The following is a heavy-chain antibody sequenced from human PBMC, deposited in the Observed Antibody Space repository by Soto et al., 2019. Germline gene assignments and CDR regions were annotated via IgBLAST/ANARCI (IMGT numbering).Heavy chain of an antibody. CDR2: ISSSSYI. D-gene: IGHD6-6*01. J-gene: IGHJ4*02. CDR1: GFTFSSYS. Sequence: GGSLRLSCAASGFTFSSYSMNWVRQAPGKGLEWVSSISSSSYIYYADSVKGRFTISRDNAKNSLYLQMNSLRAEDTAVYYCARDMESSSSGFDYWGQGTLVTVAS. CDR3: ARDMESSSSGFDY. V-gene: IGHV3-21*01.